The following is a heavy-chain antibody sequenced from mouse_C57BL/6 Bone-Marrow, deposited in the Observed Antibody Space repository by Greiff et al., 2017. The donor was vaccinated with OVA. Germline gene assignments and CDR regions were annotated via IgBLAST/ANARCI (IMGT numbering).Heavy chain of an antibody. J-gene: IGHJ3*01. D-gene: IGHD4-1*01. CDR2: IYPRSGNT. V-gene: IGHV1-81*01. CDR3: ARERETGCFAY. Sequence: VQRVESGAELARPGASVKLSCKASGYTFTSYGISWVKQRTGQGLEWIGEIYPRSGNTYYNEKFKGKATLTADKSSSTAYMELRSLTSEDSAVYFCARERETGCFAYWGPGALVTVSA. CDR1: GYTFTSYG.